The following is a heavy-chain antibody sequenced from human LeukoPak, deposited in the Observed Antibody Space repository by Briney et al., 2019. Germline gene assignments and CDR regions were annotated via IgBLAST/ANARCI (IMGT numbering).Heavy chain of an antibody. CDR2: INHSGST. CDR1: GGSFSGYY. D-gene: IGHD6-13*01. J-gene: IGHJ3*02. V-gene: IGHV4-34*01. Sequence: SETLSLACAVYGGSFSGYYWSWIRQPPGKGLEWIGEINHSGSTNYNPSLKSRVTISVDTSKNQFSLKLSSVTAADTAVYYCARRGRSSSWYARGAFDIWGQGTTVTVSS. CDR3: ARRGRSSSWYARGAFDI.